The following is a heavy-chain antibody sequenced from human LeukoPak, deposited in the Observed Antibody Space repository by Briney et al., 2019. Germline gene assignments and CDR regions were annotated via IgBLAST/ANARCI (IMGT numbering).Heavy chain of an antibody. V-gene: IGHV4-39*07. CDR2: VFYSGNI. D-gene: IGHD7-27*01. Sequence: SETLSLTCKVSGGSLSRSPYYGGSIRQPPGKGLEWIGNVFYSGNIYYNPSLKGRVTISVETSNNQFSLILNSVTAADAAVYYCARDGSANWGLFDYWGPGTLVTVSS. CDR3: ARDGSANWGLFDY. J-gene: IGHJ4*02. CDR1: GGSLSRSPYY.